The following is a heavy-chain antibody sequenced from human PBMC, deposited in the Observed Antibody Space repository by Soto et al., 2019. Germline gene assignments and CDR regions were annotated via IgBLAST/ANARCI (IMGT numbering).Heavy chain of an antibody. Sequence: SETLSLTCAGYGGSFSGYYWSWIRQPPGKGLEWIGEINHSGSTNYNPSLKSRVTISADTSKNQFSLKLSSVTAADTAVYYSARDLRFGDYYGMDVWGQGTTVTVSS. CDR1: GGSFSGYY. CDR3: ARDLRFGDYYGMDV. D-gene: IGHD3-10*01. V-gene: IGHV4-34*01. J-gene: IGHJ6*02. CDR2: INHSGST.